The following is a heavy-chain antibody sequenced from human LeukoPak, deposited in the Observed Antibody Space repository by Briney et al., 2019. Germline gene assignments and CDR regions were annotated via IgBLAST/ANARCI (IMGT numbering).Heavy chain of an antibody. J-gene: IGHJ4*02. D-gene: IGHD2-2*01. CDR2: IDPAGSYS. CDR3: ARHPPGQYQLLRWTKFDH. CDR1: GYSFTSYW. V-gene: IGHV5-10-1*01. Sequence: GESLQISCQGSGYSFTSYWISWVRQMPGKGLEWMGRIDPAGSYSNYSPSFLGHVTVSADKSISTAFLQWNSLKASDTAVYYCARHPPGQYQLLRWTKFDHWGQGTLVTVSS.